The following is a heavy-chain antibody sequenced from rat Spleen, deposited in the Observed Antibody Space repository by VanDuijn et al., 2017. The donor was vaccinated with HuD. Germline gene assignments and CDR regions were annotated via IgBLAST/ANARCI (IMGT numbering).Heavy chain of an antibody. J-gene: IGHJ4*01. CDR3: ARHSYYGYKDVMDA. V-gene: IGHV5-31*01. Sequence: EVQLVESGGGLVQPGRSLKLSCVASGFKFNNYWMTWIRQAPGKGLEWVASITNTGGSTYYPDSVKGRFTISRDNAKNTQYLQMDSLRSEETATYYCARHSYYGYKDVMDAWGQGASVTVSS. CDR2: ITNTGGST. D-gene: IGHD1-9*01. CDR1: GFKFNNYW.